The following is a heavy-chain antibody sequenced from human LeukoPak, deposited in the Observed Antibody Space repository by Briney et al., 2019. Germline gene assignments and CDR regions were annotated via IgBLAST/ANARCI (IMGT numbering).Heavy chain of an antibody. CDR3: ARGPRIVGARTPGMDV. CDR1: GYTFTSYY. J-gene: IGHJ6*02. CDR2: INPSGGST. Sequence: ASVKVSCKASGYTFTSYYMHWVRQAPGQGLEWMGFINPSGGSTSYAQKFQGRVTMTRDTSTSTVYMELSSLRSEDTAVYYCARGPRIVGARTPGMDVWGQGTTVTVSS. V-gene: IGHV1-46*01. D-gene: IGHD1-26*01.